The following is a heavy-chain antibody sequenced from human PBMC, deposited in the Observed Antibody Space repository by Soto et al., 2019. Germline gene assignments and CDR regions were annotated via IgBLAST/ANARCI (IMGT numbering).Heavy chain of an antibody. D-gene: IGHD5-18*01. CDR2: ISSSGSTI. CDR1: GFTFSSYE. V-gene: IGHV3-48*03. J-gene: IGHJ4*02. CDR3: ARGYSYGDGYFDY. Sequence: PGWSLRLSCAASGFTFSSYEMNWVRQAPGKGLEWVSYISSSGSTIYYADSVKGRFTISRDNAKNSLYLQMNSLRAEDTAVYYCARGYSYGDGYFDYWGQGTLVTVSS.